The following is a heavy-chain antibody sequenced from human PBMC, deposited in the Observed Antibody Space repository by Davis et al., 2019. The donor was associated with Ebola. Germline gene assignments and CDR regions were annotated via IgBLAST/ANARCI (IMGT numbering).Heavy chain of an antibody. CDR1: GFTFSSYA. CDR2: ISGSGGST. V-gene: IGHV3-23*01. CDR3: AKDPRYCSGGSCYRWFDP. Sequence: PGGSLRLSCAASGFTFSSYAMSWVRQAPGKGLEWVSAISGSGGSTYYADSVKGRFTISRDNSKNTLYLQMNSLRAEDTAVYYCAKDPRYCSGGSCYRWFDPWGQGTLVTVSS. J-gene: IGHJ5*02. D-gene: IGHD2-15*01.